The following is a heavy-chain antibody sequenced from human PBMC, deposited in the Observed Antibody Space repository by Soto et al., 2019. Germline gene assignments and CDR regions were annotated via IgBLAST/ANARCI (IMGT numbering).Heavy chain of an antibody. V-gene: IGHV1-46*01. CDR3: ARDTEYYDFWSGYYRHYYGMDV. J-gene: IGHJ6*02. D-gene: IGHD3-3*01. Sequence: GASVKVSCKASGYTFTSYDINWVRQAPGQGLEWMGIINPSGGSTSYAQKFQGRVTMTRDTSTSTVYMELSSLRSEDTAVYYCARDTEYYDFWSGYYRHYYGMDVWGQGTTVTVSS. CDR1: GYTFTSYD. CDR2: INPSGGST.